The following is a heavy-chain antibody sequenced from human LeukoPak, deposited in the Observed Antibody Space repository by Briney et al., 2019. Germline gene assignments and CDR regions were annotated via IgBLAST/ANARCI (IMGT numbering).Heavy chain of an antibody. CDR3: ARDRSSGYPYYFDY. D-gene: IGHD3-22*01. V-gene: IGHV4-34*01. CDR2: INHSGST. CDR1: GGSFSGYY. Sequence: SETLSLTCAVYGGSFSGYYWSWIRQPPGKGLEWIGEINHSGSTNYNPSLKSRVTISVDTSKNQFSLKLSSVTAADTAVYYCARDRSSGYPYYFDYWGQGTLSPSPQ. J-gene: IGHJ4*02.